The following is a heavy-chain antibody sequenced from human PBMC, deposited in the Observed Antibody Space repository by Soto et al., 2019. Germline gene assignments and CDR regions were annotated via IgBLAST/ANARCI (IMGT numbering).Heavy chain of an antibody. CDR1: GGTFSSYA. Sequence: ASVKVSCKVSGGTFSSYAISWVRQAPGQGLEWMGGIIPIFGTANYAQKFQGRVTITADESTSTAYMELSSLRSEDTAVYYCARGSPYYYYGMDVWGQGTTVTVSS. V-gene: IGHV1-69*13. J-gene: IGHJ6*02. CDR2: IIPIFGTA. CDR3: ARGSPYYYYGMDV.